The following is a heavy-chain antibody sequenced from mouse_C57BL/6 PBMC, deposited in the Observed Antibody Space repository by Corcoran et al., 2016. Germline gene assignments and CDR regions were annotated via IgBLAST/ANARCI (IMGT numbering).Heavy chain of an antibody. V-gene: IGHV14-2*01. CDR2: IDPEDGET. CDR1: GFNIKDYY. J-gene: IGHJ2*01. CDR3: ARGHWDFDY. Sequence: EVQLQQSGAELVKPGASVKLSCTASGFNIKDYYMHWVKQRTEQGLEWIGRIDPEDGETIYAPKFQGKATITADTSSNTAYLQLSSLTSEDTAVYYCARGHWDFDYCGQGTTLTRSS. D-gene: IGHD4-1*01.